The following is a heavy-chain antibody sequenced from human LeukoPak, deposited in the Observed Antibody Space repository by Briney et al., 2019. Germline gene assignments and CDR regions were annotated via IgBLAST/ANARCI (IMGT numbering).Heavy chain of an antibody. CDR1: GDTISGFS. D-gene: IGHD6-13*01. V-gene: IGHV4-4*07. CDR3: SRDRAGFFDD. J-gene: IGHJ4*02. CDR2: IYSSGST. Sequence: SETLSLTCTVSGDTISGFSWSWIRQPAGKGLEWIGRIYSSGSTNYSPPLRSRVTMSVDTKNQFSLKVNSVTAADTAVYYCSRDRAGFFDDWGQGTLVTVSS.